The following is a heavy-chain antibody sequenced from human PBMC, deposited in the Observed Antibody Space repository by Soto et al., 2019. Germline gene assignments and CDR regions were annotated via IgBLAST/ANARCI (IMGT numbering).Heavy chain of an antibody. Sequence: QVQLQESGPGLVKPSETLSLTCTVSGGSISSYYWSWIRQPPGKGLEWNGYIYYSGSTNYNPSLKSRVTISVDTSKNQFSLKLSSVTAADTAVYYCARRYGVAFDIWGQGTMVTVSS. V-gene: IGHV4-59*08. CDR2: IYYSGST. D-gene: IGHD3-10*01. CDR1: GGSISSYY. J-gene: IGHJ3*02. CDR3: ARRYGVAFDI.